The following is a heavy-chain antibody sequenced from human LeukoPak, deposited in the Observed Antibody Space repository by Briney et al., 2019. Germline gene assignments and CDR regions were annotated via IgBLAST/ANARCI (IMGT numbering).Heavy chain of an antibody. D-gene: IGHD3-10*01. J-gene: IGHJ4*02. CDR3: ARVRYGSGIYYFDY. CDR2: IYHSGNI. V-gene: IGHV4-38-2*02. CDR1: AYSISSGYY. Sequence: TSEPLSLTCTVSAYSISSGYYWGWIRQPPGKGLEWIGSIYHSGNIYHNPSLKSRVTISVDTSKNQFSLKLSSVTAADTAVYYCARVRYGSGIYYFDYWGQGTLVTVSS.